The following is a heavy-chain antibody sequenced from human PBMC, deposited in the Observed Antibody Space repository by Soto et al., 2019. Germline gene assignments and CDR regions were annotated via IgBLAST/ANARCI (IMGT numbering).Heavy chain of an antibody. CDR1: GFTFGDYW. J-gene: IGHJ4*02. Sequence: EMPLVESGGGLVQPGGSLRLSCTASGFTFGDYWMHWVRQAPGKGLVWVSRINSDGGGTDYADSVKGRFTISRDNAKNTLYLQMTSLGAEDTAVYYCARAEKVTSGLPDYWGQGTLVTVSS. CDR3: ARAEKVTSGLPDY. CDR2: INSDGGGT. D-gene: IGHD6-19*01. V-gene: IGHV3-74*01.